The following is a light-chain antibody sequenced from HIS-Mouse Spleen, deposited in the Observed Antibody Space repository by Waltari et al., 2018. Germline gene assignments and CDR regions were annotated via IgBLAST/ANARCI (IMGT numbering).Light chain of an antibody. CDR2: SNH. V-gene: IGLV1-44*01. J-gene: IGLJ1*01. Sequence: QSVLTQPPSASGTPGQRVTISCSGSSSNIGSNTVNWYQQLPGTAPKRLIYSNHRRPAGGPDRLYGSQSGTADSLAISGLQSENEADYYCAAWDDSLNGNYVFGTGTKVTVL. CDR3: AAWDDSLNGNYV. CDR1: SSNIGSNT.